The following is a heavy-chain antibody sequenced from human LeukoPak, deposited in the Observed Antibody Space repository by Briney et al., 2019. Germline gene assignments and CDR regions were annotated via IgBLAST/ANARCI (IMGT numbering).Heavy chain of an antibody. CDR2: IYHSGST. J-gene: IGHJ5*02. D-gene: IGHD2-2*01. Sequence: SQNLSLTCAVSGGSISSGGYSWSWIRQPPGKGLEWIGYIYHSGSTYYNPSLKSRVTISVDRSKNQFSLKLSSVTAADTAVYYCARAGPQYCSSTSCYYGEFDPWGQGTLVTVSS. CDR3: ARAGPQYCSSTSCYYGEFDP. CDR1: GGSISSGGYS. V-gene: IGHV4-30-2*01.